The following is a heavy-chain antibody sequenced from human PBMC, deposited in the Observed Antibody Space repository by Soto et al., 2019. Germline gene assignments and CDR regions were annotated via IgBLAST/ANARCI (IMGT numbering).Heavy chain of an antibody. CDR1: GDAIRSSKC. CDR3: ATEASTIEGYNQFVS. Sequence: SEALSLTCSVSGDAIRSSKCWSWVRKTPGRGLEWIGDIYHRGATHYNPSLKSRLTMSVDKSQNEFSIKLVSVTAAATPIYFFATEASTIEGYNQFVSWCPGALV. D-gene: IGHD5-12*01. CDR2: IYHRGAT. J-gene: IGHJ5*01. V-gene: IGHV4-4*02.